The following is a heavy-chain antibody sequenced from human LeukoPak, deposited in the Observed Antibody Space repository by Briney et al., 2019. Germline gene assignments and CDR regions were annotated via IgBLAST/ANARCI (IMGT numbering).Heavy chain of an antibody. CDR1: GFLFSNYW. V-gene: IGHV3-7*01. Sequence: GGSLRLSCAASGFLFSNYWMSWVRQAPGKGLEWVANTNQDGSAKYYVESVKGRFTISRDNAKNSLYLQMNSLRAEDTAVYYCAKELSGYSGYGLYGMDVWGQGTTVTVSS. CDR2: TNQDGSAK. D-gene: IGHD5-12*01. J-gene: IGHJ6*02. CDR3: AKELSGYSGYGLYGMDV.